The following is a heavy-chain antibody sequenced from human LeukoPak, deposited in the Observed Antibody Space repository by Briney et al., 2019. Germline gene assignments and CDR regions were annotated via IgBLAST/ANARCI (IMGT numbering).Heavy chain of an antibody. J-gene: IGHJ4*02. V-gene: IGHV1-24*01. CDR2: FDPEDGET. CDR1: GYTLTELS. D-gene: IGHD6-19*01. CDR3: ATEYSSDKNFDY. Sequence: ASVKVSCKVSGYTLTELSMHWVRQAPGKGLEWMGGFDPEDGETIYAQKFQGRVTMTEDTSTDTAYMELSSLRSEDTAVYYCATEYSSDKNFDYWGQGTLVTVSS.